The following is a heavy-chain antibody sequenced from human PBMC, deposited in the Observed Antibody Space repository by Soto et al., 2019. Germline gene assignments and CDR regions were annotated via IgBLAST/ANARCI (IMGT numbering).Heavy chain of an antibody. CDR3: ARVRCGGDCYSFYYYYSMDV. D-gene: IGHD2-21*02. V-gene: IGHV4-59*12. Sequence: SETLSLTCTVSGGAISRYYWSWIRQPPGKGLEWIGYMYNTGSTIYNPSLESRVTVSVDTSKNQFSLKLSSVTAADTAVYYCARVRCGGDCYSFYYYYSMDVWGQGTTVTVSS. J-gene: IGHJ6*02. CDR2: MYNTGST. CDR1: GGAISRYY.